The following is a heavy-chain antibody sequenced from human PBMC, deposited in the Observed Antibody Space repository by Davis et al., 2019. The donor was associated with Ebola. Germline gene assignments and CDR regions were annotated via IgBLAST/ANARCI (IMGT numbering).Heavy chain of an antibody. CDR1: GLTFSSYS. Sequence: GGSLRLSCAASGLTFSSYSRNWIRQAPGKGLEWVSSISSSSSYIYYADSVKGRFTISRDNAKNSLYLQMNSLRAEDTAVYYCARGPSTGNSFTYWGQGTLVTVSS. J-gene: IGHJ4*02. CDR3: ARGPSTGNSFTY. V-gene: IGHV3-21*01. D-gene: IGHD6-13*01. CDR2: ISSSSSYI.